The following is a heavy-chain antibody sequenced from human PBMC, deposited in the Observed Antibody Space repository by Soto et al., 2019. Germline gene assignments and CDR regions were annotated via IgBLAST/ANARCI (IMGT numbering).Heavy chain of an antibody. V-gene: IGHV3-23*01. D-gene: IGHD3-16*01. J-gene: IGHJ3*02. CDR1: GFTFSSYA. Sequence: EVQLLESGGGLVQPGGSLRLSCAASGFTFSSYAMSWVRQAPGKGLEWVSAISGSGGSTYYADSVKGRFTISRDNSNNTLYMQMNSLRAEDTAVYYCAKEDNYIWGSYGAFDIWGQGTMVTVSS. CDR3: AKEDNYIWGSYGAFDI. CDR2: ISGSGGST.